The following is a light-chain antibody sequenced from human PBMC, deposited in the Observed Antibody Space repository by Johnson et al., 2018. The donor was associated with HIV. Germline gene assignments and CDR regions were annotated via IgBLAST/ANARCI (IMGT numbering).Light chain of an antibody. CDR3: GTWNTRLSVGHV. CDR2: RNN. J-gene: IGLJ1*01. Sequence: QSVLTQPPSASGTPGQRVTISCSGSSSNIGSNTVNWYQQLPGTAPKLLIYRNNQRPSGVPDRFSGSKSGTSASLAISGLQAEDEADYYCGTWNTRLSVGHVFGTGTKVTVL. CDR1: SSNIGSNT. V-gene: IGLV1-44*01.